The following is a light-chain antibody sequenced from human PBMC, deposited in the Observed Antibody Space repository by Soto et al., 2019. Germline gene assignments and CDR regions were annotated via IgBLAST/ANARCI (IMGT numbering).Light chain of an antibody. CDR1: QSISSY. CDR3: QQSYNTPRT. Sequence: IQMTQSPSSLSASVLDIFTITFRASQSISSYLNWYQQKPGKAPKLLIYAASSLHSGVPSRFSGSGSGTDFTLTISSLQAEDFATYYCQQSYNTPRTFGQGTKVDI. J-gene: IGKJ1*01. V-gene: IGKV1-39*01. CDR2: AAS.